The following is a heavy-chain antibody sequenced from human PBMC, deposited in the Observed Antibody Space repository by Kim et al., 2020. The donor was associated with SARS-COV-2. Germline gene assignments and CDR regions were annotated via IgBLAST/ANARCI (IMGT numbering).Heavy chain of an antibody. D-gene: IGHD6-13*01. CDR2: ISSSSSYI. J-gene: IGHJ1*01. Sequence: GGSLRLSCAASGFTFSSYSMNWVRQAPGKGLEWVSSISSSSSYIYYADSVKGRFTISRDNAKNSLYLQMNGLKAEDTAVYYCASRLRGEAAGTGAKGRSEYFQHWGQGTLVTVSS. V-gene: IGHV3-21*01. CDR3: ASRLRGEAAGTGAKGRSEYFQH. CDR1: GFTFSSYS.